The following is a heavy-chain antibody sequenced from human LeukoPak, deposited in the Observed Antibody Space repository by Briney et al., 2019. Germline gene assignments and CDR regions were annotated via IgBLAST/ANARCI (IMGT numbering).Heavy chain of an antibody. Sequence: GASVKVSCTASGYTFTSYDINWVRQATGQGLEWMGWMNPNSGNTGYAQKFQGRVTMTRNTSISTAYMELSSLRSEDTAVYYCARRRGGVRGVLNWFDPWGQGTLVTVSS. CDR2: MNPNSGNT. CDR3: ARRRGGVRGVLNWFDP. D-gene: IGHD3-10*01. J-gene: IGHJ5*02. V-gene: IGHV1-8*01. CDR1: GYTFTSYD.